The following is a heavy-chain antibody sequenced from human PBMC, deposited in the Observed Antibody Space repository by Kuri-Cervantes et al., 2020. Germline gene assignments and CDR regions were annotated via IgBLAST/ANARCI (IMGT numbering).Heavy chain of an antibody. J-gene: IGHJ4*02. CDR2: IYYSGST. CDR1: GGSISSGGYY. Sequence: SETLSLTCTVSGGSISSGGYYWSWIRQHPGKGLEWIGYIYYSGSTYYNPSLKSRVTMSVDTSKNQFSLKLSSVTAADTAVYYCARGTRYCSGGSCHYYFDYWGQGTLVTVSS. V-gene: IGHV4-31*03. CDR3: ARGTRYCSGGSCHYYFDY. D-gene: IGHD2-15*01.